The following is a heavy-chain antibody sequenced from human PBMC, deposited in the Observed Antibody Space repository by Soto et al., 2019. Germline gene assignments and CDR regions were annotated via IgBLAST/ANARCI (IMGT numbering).Heavy chain of an antibody. Sequence: PSETLSLTCTVSGGSISSGGYYWSWIRQRPGKGLEWIGYIYYSGSTYYNPSLKSRVTISVDTSKNQFSLKLSSVTAADTAVYYCARDMDFAYCGGDCYFDIWGQGTMVTVSS. V-gene: IGHV4-31*03. CDR2: IYYSGST. CDR3: ARDMDFAYCGGDCYFDI. J-gene: IGHJ3*02. D-gene: IGHD2-21*01. CDR1: GGSISSGGYY.